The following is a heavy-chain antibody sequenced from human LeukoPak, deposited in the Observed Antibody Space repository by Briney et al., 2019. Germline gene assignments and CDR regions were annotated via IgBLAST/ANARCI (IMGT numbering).Heavy chain of an antibody. V-gene: IGHV3-23*01. Sequence: PGGSLRLSCAASGITFSTYWISWVRQAPGKGLEWVSAISGSGGSTYYADSVKGRFTISRDNSKNTLYLQMNSLRAEDTAVYYCAKNTRVVVPAALDYWGQGTLVTVSS. CDR2: ISGSGGST. D-gene: IGHD2-2*01. J-gene: IGHJ4*02. CDR3: AKNTRVVVPAALDY. CDR1: GITFSTYW.